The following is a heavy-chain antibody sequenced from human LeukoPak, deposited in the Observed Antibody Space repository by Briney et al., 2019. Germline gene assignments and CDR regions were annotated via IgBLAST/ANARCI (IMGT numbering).Heavy chain of an antibody. Sequence: GGSLRLSCAASGFTFSSYGMHWVRQAPGKGLEWVAFIRYDGSNKYYADSVKGRFTISRDNSKNTLYLQMNSLRAEDTAVYYCAKDVAIAAAGAGSYNWFDPWGQGTLVTVSS. V-gene: IGHV3-30*02. J-gene: IGHJ5*02. CDR2: IRYDGSNK. CDR3: AKDVAIAAAGAGSYNWFDP. D-gene: IGHD6-13*01. CDR1: GFTFSSYG.